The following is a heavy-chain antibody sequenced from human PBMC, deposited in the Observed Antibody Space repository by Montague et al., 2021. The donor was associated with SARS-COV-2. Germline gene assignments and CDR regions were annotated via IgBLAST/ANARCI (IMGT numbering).Heavy chain of an antibody. CDR1: GGSFSGYY. D-gene: IGHD3-10*01. Sequence: SETLSLTCTVSGGSFSGYYWSWIRQPPGKGLEWIGEINHSESTNYNPSLKSRVTISVDTSKNQFSLKLSSVTAADTAVYYCARVRYYGSGTSLGMDVRGQGTTVTVSS. CDR3: ARVRYYGSGTSLGMDV. V-gene: IGHV4-34*01. CDR2: INHSEST. J-gene: IGHJ6*02.